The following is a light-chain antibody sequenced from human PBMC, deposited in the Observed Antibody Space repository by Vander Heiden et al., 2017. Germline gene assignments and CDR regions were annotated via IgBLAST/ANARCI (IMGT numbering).Light chain of an antibody. J-gene: IGKJ1*01. CDR1: QNIGTW. CDR2: QAS. V-gene: IGKV1-5*03. CDR3: QQYDSYFRT. Sequence: DIQMTQSPFTLSASVGDRVTITCRASQNIGTWVAWYQQKSGKAPKVLIYQASTLESGVPSRFNGSGSGTEFTLTIDSLQPDDFAIYYCQQYDSYFRTFGQGTKVDIK.